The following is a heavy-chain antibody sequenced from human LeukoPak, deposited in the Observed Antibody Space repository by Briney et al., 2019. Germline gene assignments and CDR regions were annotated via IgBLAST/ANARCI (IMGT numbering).Heavy chain of an antibody. D-gene: IGHD3-3*01. J-gene: IGHJ4*02. V-gene: IGHV3-23*01. Sequence: PGGSLRLSCAASGFTFSSYAMSWVRQAPGKGLEWVSAISGSGGSTYYADSAKGRFTISRDNSKNTLYLQMNSLRAEDTAVYYCAKGVTIFGVVSLTEVGYDYWGQGTLVTVSS. CDR3: AKGVTIFGVVSLTEVGYDY. CDR1: GFTFSSYA. CDR2: ISGSGGST.